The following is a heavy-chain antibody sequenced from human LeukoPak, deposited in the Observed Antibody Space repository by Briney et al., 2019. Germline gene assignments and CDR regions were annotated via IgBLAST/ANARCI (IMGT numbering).Heavy chain of an antibody. Sequence: SETLSLTCTVSSNSISSGDYYWSWIGQPAGKGLEWIGRIYTSGSTNYNPSLKSRVTISVDTSKNQFSLKLSSVTAADTAVYYCARLGVDVVVTALNWFDPWGQGTLVTVSS. D-gene: IGHD2-21*02. J-gene: IGHJ5*02. CDR1: SNSISSGDYY. CDR2: IYTSGST. V-gene: IGHV4-61*02. CDR3: ARLGVDVVVTALNWFDP.